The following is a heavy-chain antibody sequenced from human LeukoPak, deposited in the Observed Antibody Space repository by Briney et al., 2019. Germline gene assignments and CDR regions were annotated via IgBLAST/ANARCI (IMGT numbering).Heavy chain of an antibody. Sequence: PGGSLRLSCAASGFTFSSYAMSWVRQAPGKGLEWVSAISGSGGSTYYADSMKGRFTISRDNSKNTLYLQMNSLRAEDTAVYYCAKDATYYYGSGSYFGINWFDPWGQGTLVTVSS. CDR3: AKDATYYYGSGSYFGINWFDP. V-gene: IGHV3-23*01. D-gene: IGHD3-10*01. CDR2: ISGSGGST. CDR1: GFTFSSYA. J-gene: IGHJ5*02.